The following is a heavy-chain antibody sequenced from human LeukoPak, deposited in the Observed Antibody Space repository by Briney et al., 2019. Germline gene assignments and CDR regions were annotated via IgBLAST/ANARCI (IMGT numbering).Heavy chain of an antibody. D-gene: IGHD3-10*01. J-gene: IGHJ4*02. CDR3: ARRAYGSGSFYFDY. CDR2: ISDSGST. CDR1: GDSVNSGGYH. Sequence: PSETLSLTCTVSGDSVNSGGYHWTWIRQRPGEGLEWIGSISDSGSTYYNPSLKSRVTISVDTSTNQFSLKLTSVTAADTAVYYCARRAYGSGSFYFDYWGQGILVTASS. V-gene: IGHV4-39*01.